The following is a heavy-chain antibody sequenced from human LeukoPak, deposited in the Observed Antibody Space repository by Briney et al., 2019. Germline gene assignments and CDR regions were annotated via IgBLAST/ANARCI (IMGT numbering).Heavy chain of an antibody. Sequence: PGGSLRLSCTASGFTFSTYNMNWVRQAPGKGLEWVSYISSSSTVIYYAASVRGRFTISRDNSKNTLYLQMNNLRADDTAIYYCARDANYYFDYWGQGTLVTVSS. CDR1: GFTFSTYN. CDR2: ISSSSTVI. J-gene: IGHJ4*02. CDR3: ARDANYYFDY. D-gene: IGHD1-7*01. V-gene: IGHV3-48*01.